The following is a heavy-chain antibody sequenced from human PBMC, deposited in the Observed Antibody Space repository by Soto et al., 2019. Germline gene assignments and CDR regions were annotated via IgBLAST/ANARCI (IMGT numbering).Heavy chain of an antibody. V-gene: IGHV4-59*01. D-gene: IGHD3-22*01. CDR2: ISDSGST. Sequence: EPLSLTSTGAGGSMSSYYWCWIRLPPGTGLEWIGHISDSGSTKYNPSLTSRVTISVDKSKNQVSLKLSFVTAADTALYYCARDYYYDSRGYPGAYYYGMDVWGQGTTVTVSS. J-gene: IGHJ6*02. CDR1: GGSMSSYY. CDR3: ARDYYYDSRGYPGAYYYGMDV.